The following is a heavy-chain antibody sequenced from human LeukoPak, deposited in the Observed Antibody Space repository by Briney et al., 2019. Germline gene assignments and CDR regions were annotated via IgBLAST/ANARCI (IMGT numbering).Heavy chain of an antibody. Sequence: GGSLRLSCAASGFTFSSYSMNWVRQAPGKGLEWVSYIISSSSTIYYADSVKGRFTISRDNAKNSMYLQMNSLRAEDTAVYYCARGGPSYGDYSFDYWGQGTLVTVSS. D-gene: IGHD4-17*01. J-gene: IGHJ4*02. V-gene: IGHV3-48*01. CDR3: ARGGPSYGDYSFDY. CDR2: IISSSSTI. CDR1: GFTFSSYS.